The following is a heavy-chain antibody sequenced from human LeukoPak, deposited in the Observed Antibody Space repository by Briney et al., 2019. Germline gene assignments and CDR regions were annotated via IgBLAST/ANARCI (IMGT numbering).Heavy chain of an antibody. Sequence: GGSLRLSCAASGFTFSSYEMNWVRQAPGKGPEWVSYISTSGSTIYYADSVKGRFIISRDNAKNSLYLQMNSLRAEDTAVYYCARAGGGFWFDPWGQGTLVTVSS. D-gene: IGHD3-16*01. CDR1: GFTFSSYE. J-gene: IGHJ5*02. CDR3: ARAGGGFWFDP. V-gene: IGHV3-48*03. CDR2: ISTSGSTI.